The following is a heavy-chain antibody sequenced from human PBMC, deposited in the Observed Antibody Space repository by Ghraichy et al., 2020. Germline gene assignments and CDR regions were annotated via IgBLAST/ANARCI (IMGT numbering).Heavy chain of an antibody. V-gene: IGHV3-13*01. CDR1: GFTFSGYD. CDR2: LGIAGET. Sequence: LTLTCAASGFTFSGYDMHWIRQRPGSGLEWVAALGIAGETYFAGSVKGRFTLSRENAQNSVFLQMNGLRVGDTALFFCTRDLYGMDVWGLGTTVTVS. J-gene: IGHJ6*02. D-gene: IGHD2-15*01. CDR3: TRDLYGMDV.